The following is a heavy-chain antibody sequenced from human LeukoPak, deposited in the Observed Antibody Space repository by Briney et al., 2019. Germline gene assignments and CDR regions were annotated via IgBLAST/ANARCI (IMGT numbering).Heavy chain of an antibody. CDR3: CSSGGDYFSFDY. J-gene: IGHJ4*02. Sequence: GGSLRLSCAASGSTFSSYGMHWVRQAPGKGLEWVAFIRYDGSNKYYADSVKGRFTISRDNSKNTLYLQMNSLRAEDTAVYYSCSSGGDYFSFDYWGQGTLVTVSS. V-gene: IGHV3-30*02. CDR2: IRYDGSNK. CDR1: GSTFSSYG. D-gene: IGHD4-17*01.